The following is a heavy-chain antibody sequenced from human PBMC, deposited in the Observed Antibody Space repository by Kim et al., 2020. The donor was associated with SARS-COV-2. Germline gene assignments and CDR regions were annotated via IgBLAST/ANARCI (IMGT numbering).Heavy chain of an antibody. V-gene: IGHV3-23*01. CDR2: ISGSGGST. J-gene: IGHJ4*02. Sequence: GGSLRLSCAASGFTFSSYAMSWVRQAPGKGLEWVSAISGSGGSTYYADSVKGRFTISRDNSKNTLYLQMNSLRAEDTAVYYCAKDYCSGGSCYIPLYYFDYWGQGTLVTVSS. CDR1: GFTFSSYA. CDR3: AKDYCSGGSCYIPLYYFDY. D-gene: IGHD2-15*01.